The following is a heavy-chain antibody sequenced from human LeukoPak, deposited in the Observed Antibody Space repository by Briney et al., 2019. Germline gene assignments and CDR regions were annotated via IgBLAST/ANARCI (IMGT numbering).Heavy chain of an antibody. CDR2: IYYSGST. CDR1: GGSISSYY. CDR3: AREKSPDYCSGGSCYFDY. D-gene: IGHD2-15*01. J-gene: IGHJ4*02. V-gene: IGHV4-59*01. Sequence: SETLSLTSTVSGGSISSYYWSWIRQPPGKGLEWIGYIYYSGSTNYNPSLKSRVTISVDTSKNQFSLKLSSVTAADTAVYYCAREKSPDYCSGGSCYFDYWGQGTLVTVSS.